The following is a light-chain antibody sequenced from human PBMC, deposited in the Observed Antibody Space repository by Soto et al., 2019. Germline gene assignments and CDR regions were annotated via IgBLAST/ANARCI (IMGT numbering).Light chain of an antibody. V-gene: IGLV2-14*01. CDR2: EVI. Sequence: QSALTQPASVSGSPGQSITISCTGTSSDVGVYNYVSWYQQHPGKVLKLIIYEVISRPSGVSNRFSGSKSVNTASLTISGLQAEDEADYYCSSYTRSNTYVFGTGTKVTVL. CDR3: SSYTRSNTYV. CDR1: SSDVGVYNY. J-gene: IGLJ1*01.